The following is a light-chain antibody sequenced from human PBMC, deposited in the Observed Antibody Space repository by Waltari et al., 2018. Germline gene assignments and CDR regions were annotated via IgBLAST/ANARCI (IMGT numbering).Light chain of an antibody. CDR1: HIGSNT. V-gene: IGLV3-21*02. Sequence: SYVLTQPPSVSVAPGQTARITCGGNHIGSNTVHWYQQRPGQAPVLVVYDDSDRPSGIPERFSGSNSGNTATLSISRVEAGDEADYYCQVWDTSDHHVVFGGGTKLTVL. CDR3: QVWDTSDHHVV. J-gene: IGLJ2*01. CDR2: DDS.